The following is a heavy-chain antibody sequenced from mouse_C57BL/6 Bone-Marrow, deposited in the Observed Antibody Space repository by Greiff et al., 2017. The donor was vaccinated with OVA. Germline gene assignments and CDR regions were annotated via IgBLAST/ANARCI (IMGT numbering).Heavy chain of an antibody. CDR2: INPNNGGT. J-gene: IGHJ4*01. CDR1: GYTFTDYY. V-gene: IGHV1-26*01. CDR3: ARDPLYVSNYAMDY. D-gene: IGHD2-3*01. Sequence: EVQLQQSGPELVKPGASVKISCKASGYTFTDYYMNWVKQSHGKSLEWIGDINPNNGGTSYNQKFKGKATLTVDKSSSTAYMELRSLTSEDSAGNYWARDPLYVSNYAMDYWGQEPQSPSPQ.